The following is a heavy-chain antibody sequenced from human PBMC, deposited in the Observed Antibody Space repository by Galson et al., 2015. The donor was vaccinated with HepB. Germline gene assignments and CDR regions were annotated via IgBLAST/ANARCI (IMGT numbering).Heavy chain of an antibody. V-gene: IGHV3-9*01. CDR2: ISWNSGSI. CDR1: GFTFDDYA. J-gene: IGHJ6*04. CDR3: AKVRGYDSSGYQALDV. D-gene: IGHD3-22*01. Sequence: SLRLSCAASGFTFDDYAMHWVRQAPGKGLEWVSGISWNSGSIGYADSVKGRFTISRDNAKNSLYLQMNSLRAEDTALYYCAKVRGYDSSGYQALDVWGKGTTVTVSS.